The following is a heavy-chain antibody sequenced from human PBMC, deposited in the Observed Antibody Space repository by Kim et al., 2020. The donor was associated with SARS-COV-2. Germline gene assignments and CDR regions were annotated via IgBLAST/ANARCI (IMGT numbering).Heavy chain of an antibody. CDR2: ITGSGGTT. Sequence: GGSLRLSCAASGFTFSTYAINWVRQAPGKGLEWVSGITGSGGTTYYADSVKGRFTISRDNSKSTLYLQMNSLRAEDTALYYCAKEVSSTSSGSFDYWGQGTQVTVSS. J-gene: IGHJ4*02. CDR3: AKEVSSTSSGSFDY. D-gene: IGHD6-6*01. V-gene: IGHV3-23*01. CDR1: GFTFSTYA.